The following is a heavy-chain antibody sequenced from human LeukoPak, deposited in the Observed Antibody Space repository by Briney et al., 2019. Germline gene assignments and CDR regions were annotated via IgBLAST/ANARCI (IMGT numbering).Heavy chain of an antibody. Sequence: GGSLRLSCAASGFTFSSYWMSWVRQAPGKGLEWVANIKQDGSEKYYVDSVKGRFTISRDNSKNTLYLQMNSLRAEDTAVYYCAKAFGDYYDSSGSWDYRGQGTLVTVSS. J-gene: IGHJ4*02. CDR3: AKAFGDYYDSSGSWDY. CDR1: GFTFSSYW. CDR2: IKQDGSEK. V-gene: IGHV3-7*03. D-gene: IGHD3-22*01.